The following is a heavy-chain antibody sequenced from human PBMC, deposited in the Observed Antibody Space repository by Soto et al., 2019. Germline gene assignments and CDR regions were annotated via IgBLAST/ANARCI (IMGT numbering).Heavy chain of an antibody. CDR3: ARVRQYCRGNSCYLQP. CDR1: VVSISSSNW. J-gene: IGHJ5*02. Sequence: PSETLSLTCAFSVVSISSSNWWHWVREPPGKGLEWVGEIHHSGTTNYNPSLKSRVAISVDKSKNQFSLKLNSVTAADTAVYYCARVRQYCRGNSCYLQPWGQGTLGTVSS. V-gene: IGHV4-4*02. CDR2: IHHSGTT. D-gene: IGHD2-2*01.